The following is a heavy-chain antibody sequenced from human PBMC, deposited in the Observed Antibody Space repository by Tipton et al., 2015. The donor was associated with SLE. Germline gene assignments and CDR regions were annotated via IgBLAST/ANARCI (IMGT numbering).Heavy chain of an antibody. Sequence: QLVQSGGGLVQPGRSLRLSCAASGFTFDDYAMHWVRQAPGKGLEWVSGISWNSGSIGYADSVKGRFTISRDNAKNSLYLQMNSLRAEDTALYYCAKDIYGDGYNFDYWGQGTLVTVSS. J-gene: IGHJ4*02. CDR2: ISWNSGSI. D-gene: IGHD5-24*01. CDR3: AKDIYGDGYNFDY. CDR1: GFTFDDYA. V-gene: IGHV3-9*01.